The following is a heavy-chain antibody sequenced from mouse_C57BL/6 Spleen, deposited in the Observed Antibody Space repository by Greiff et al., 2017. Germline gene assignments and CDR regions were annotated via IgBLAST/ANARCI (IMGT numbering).Heavy chain of an antibody. CDR1: GYTFTSYW. Sequence: QVQLQQPGAELVKPGASVKMSCKASGYTFTSYWITWVKQRPGQGLEWIGDIYPGSGSTNYNEKFKSKATLTVDPSSSTAYMQLSSLTSEDSAVYYCAREEITTVVAVDYWGQGTTRTVSS. CDR2: IYPGSGST. V-gene: IGHV1-55*01. J-gene: IGHJ2*01. CDR3: AREEITTVVAVDY. D-gene: IGHD1-1*01.